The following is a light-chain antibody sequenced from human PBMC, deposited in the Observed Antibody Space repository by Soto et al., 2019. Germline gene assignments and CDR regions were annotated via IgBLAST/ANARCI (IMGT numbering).Light chain of an antibody. CDR1: QSISSW. V-gene: IGKV1-5*03. J-gene: IGKJ1*01. CDR3: QQYNSYWT. CDR2: KAP. Sequence: DLQMTQSPSTLSACVGDRVTITCRASQSISSWLAWYQQKPVKAPKLLTYKAPSLESGVPSRFSGSGSGTEFTLTISSLQPDDFATYYCQQYNSYWTFGQGTRVEI.